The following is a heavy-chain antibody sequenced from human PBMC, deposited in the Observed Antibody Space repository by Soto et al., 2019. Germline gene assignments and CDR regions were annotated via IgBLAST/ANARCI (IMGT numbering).Heavy chain of an antibody. J-gene: IGHJ4*02. Sequence: QVQLQQWGAGLLKPSETLSLTCAVYGGSFSGYYWSWIRQPPGKGLEWIGEINDSGSTKYNPPLKSRATISVDTSKNQFSLKLRSVTAPDPAVYYCARGRAIFGEVTPFDYWGQGTLVTVSS. D-gene: IGHD3-3*01. V-gene: IGHV4-34*01. CDR1: GGSFSGYY. CDR3: ARGRAIFGEVTPFDY. CDR2: INDSGST.